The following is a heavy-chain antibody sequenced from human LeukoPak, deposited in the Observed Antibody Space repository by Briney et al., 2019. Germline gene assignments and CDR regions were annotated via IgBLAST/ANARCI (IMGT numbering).Heavy chain of an antibody. V-gene: IGHV4-59*11. CDR2: IYDTGTT. D-gene: IGHD6-19*01. J-gene: IGHJ4*02. CDR3: AAIWYSSGYYFDY. Sequence: SETLSLTCTVSGDSISSHYWSWIRQPPGKGLEWIAYIYDTGTTVSNPSLKSRVSMSLDRSKNEFSLQLTSVTAADTAVYYCAAIWYSSGYYFDYWGQGTLVTVSS. CDR1: GDSISSHY.